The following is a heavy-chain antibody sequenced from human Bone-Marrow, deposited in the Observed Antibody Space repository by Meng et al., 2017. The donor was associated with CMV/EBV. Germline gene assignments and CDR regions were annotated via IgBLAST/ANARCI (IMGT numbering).Heavy chain of an antibody. CDR1: GGSISSGGYY. V-gene: IGHV4-31*03. Sequence: LRLSCTVSGGSISSGGYYWSWIHQHPGKGLEWIGYIYYSGSTYYNPSLKSRVTISVDTSKNQFSLKLSSVTAADTAVYYCASSPYYDFWSGYLELRDWGQGTLVTVSS. D-gene: IGHD3-3*01. CDR2: IYYSGST. J-gene: IGHJ4*02. CDR3: ASSPYYDFWSGYLELRD.